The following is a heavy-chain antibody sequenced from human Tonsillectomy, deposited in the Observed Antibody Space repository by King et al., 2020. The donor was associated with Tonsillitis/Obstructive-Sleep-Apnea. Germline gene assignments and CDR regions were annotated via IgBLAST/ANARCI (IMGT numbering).Heavy chain of an antibody. CDR1: GFIFRHYA. CDR3: AKDSSGQYYYYKDV. V-gene: IGHV3-23*04. CDR2: ISGSGGGT. Sequence: VQLVESGGGLLQPGGSLRLSCAASGFIFRHYAMSWVRQAPGKGLEWVSSISGSGGGTFYADSVKGRFTISRDSIKNTVYLQMNDLRAEDTALYYCAKDSSGQYYYYKDVWGKGTTVTVSS. D-gene: IGHD3-22*01. J-gene: IGHJ6*03.